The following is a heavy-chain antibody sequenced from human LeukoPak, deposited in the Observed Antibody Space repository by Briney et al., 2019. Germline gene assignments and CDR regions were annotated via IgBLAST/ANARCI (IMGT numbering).Heavy chain of an antibody. CDR2: FDPEDGET. D-gene: IGHD6-19*01. CDR3: ATAGKGGWPRIDY. Sequence: GASVKVSCKVSGYTLTELSMHWVRQAPGKGLEWMGGFDPEDGETIYAQKFQGRVTKTEDTSTDTAYMELSSLRSEDTAVYYCATAGKGGWPRIDYWGQGTLVTVSS. J-gene: IGHJ4*02. CDR1: GYTLTELS. V-gene: IGHV1-24*01.